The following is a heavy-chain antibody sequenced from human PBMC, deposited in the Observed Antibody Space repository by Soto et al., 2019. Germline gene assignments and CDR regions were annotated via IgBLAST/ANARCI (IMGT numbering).Heavy chain of an antibody. V-gene: IGHV3-66*01. J-gene: IGHJ3*02. CDR3: ARGRVYYVTSVPAFEI. CDR1: GFTVSNND. CDR2: IYSGGGT. D-gene: IGHD3-22*01. Sequence: EVQLVESGGGLVQPGGSLRLSCAASGFTVSNNDMSWVRQAPGKGLEWVSIIYSGGGTHYADSVKGRFTISRDSSKNTLYLQMNNLRADDTSVYYCARGRVYYVTSVPAFEIWGQGTMVTVSS.